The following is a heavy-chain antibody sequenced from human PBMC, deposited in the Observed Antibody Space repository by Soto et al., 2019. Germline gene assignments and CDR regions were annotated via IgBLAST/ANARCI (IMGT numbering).Heavy chain of an antibody. CDR3: ATLAAAGTRGYMDV. CDR2: IYYSGST. CDR1: GGSISSYY. D-gene: IGHD6-13*01. Sequence: SETLSLTCTVSGGSISSYYWSWIRQPPGKGLEWIGYIYYSGSTNYNPSLKGRVTISVDTSKNQFSLKLSSVTAADTAVYYCATLAAAGTRGYMDVWGKGTTVTVSS. V-gene: IGHV4-59*08. J-gene: IGHJ6*03.